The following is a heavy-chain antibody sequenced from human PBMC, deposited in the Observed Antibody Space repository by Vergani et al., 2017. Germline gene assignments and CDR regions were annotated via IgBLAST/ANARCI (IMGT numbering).Heavy chain of an antibody. CDR1: GFTFSSYA. CDR3: AKGAATGTHFDY. J-gene: IGHJ4*02. V-gene: IGHV3-23*01. D-gene: IGHD6-13*01. Sequence: EVQLLESGGGLVQPGGSLRLSCAASGFTFSSYAMSWVRQAPGKGLEWVSAISGSGGSTYYADSVKGRFTISRDNSKTTQYLQMNSLRAEDRAVYYCAKGAATGTHFDYWGQATLVAVSS. CDR2: ISGSGGST.